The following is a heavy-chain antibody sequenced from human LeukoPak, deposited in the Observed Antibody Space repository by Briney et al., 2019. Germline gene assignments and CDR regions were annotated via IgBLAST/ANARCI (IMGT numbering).Heavy chain of an antibody. Sequence: KTSETLSLTCAVYGGSFSGYYWSWIRQPPGKGLEWIGEINHSGSTNYSPSLKSRVTISVDTSKNQFSLKLSSVTAADTAVYYCARALGRPRDYWGQGTLVTVSS. V-gene: IGHV4-34*01. J-gene: IGHJ4*02. D-gene: IGHD7-27*01. CDR3: ARALGRPRDY. CDR1: GGSFSGYY. CDR2: INHSGST.